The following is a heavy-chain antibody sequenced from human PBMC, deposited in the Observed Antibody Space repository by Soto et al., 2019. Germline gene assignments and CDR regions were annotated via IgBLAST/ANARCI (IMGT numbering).Heavy chain of an antibody. Sequence: PSETLSLTCAVSGGSISSSNWWSWVRQPPGKGLEWIGEIYHSGSTNYNPSLKSRVTISVDKSKNQFSLKLSPVTAADTAVYYCARERKGSYYRKTSTFDYWGQGTLVTVSS. J-gene: IGHJ4*02. CDR1: GGSISSSNW. CDR3: ARERKGSYYRKTSTFDY. CDR2: IYHSGST. D-gene: IGHD1-26*01. V-gene: IGHV4-4*02.